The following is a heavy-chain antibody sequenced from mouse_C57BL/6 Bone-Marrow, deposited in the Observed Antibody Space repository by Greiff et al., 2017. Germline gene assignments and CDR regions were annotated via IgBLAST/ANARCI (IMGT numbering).Heavy chain of an antibody. D-gene: IGHD1-1*01. J-gene: IGHJ3*01. CDR2: IWWDDDK. CDR1: GFSLSTFGMG. V-gene: IGHV8-8*01. CDR3: ARIRYYGSRGIWFAY. Sequence: QVTLKECGPGILQPSQTLSLTCSFSGFSLSTFGMGVGWIRQPSGKGLEWLAHIWWDDDKYYNPALKSRLTISKDTSKNQVFLKIANVDTADTATYYCARIRYYGSRGIWFAYWGQGTLVTVSA.